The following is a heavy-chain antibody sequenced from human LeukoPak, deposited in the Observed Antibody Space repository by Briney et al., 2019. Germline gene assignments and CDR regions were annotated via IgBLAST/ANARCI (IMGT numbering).Heavy chain of an antibody. J-gene: IGHJ4*02. CDR1: GFTLSDYY. Sequence: EGSLRLSCAASGFTLSDYYMVWVRQAPGKGLEWVSLSSSSGSINYYADSVKGRFTVSRDNAKNSVYLQMNGLRAEDTAVYYCAREALFGVVDYFDYWGQGTLVSVSS. CDR2: SSSSGSIN. D-gene: IGHD3-3*01. CDR3: AREALFGVVDYFDY. V-gene: IGHV3-11*01.